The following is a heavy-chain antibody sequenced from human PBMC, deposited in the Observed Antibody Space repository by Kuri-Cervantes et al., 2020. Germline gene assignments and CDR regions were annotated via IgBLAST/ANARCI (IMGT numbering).Heavy chain of an antibody. CDR2: IIPIFGTA. CDR1: GGTFSSYA. V-gene: IGHV1-69*06. Sequence: SVKVSCKASGGTFSSYAISWVRQAPGQGLEWMGGIIPIFGTANYAQKFQGRVTMTEDTSTDTAYMELSSLRSEDTAVYYCATRPRDYYDSSGYLGWGQGTLVTVSS. D-gene: IGHD3-22*01. CDR3: ATRPRDYYDSSGYLG. J-gene: IGHJ4*02.